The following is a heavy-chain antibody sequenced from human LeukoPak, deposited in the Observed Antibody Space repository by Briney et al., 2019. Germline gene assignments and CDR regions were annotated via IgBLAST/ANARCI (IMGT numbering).Heavy chain of an antibody. CDR3: ARADYDYVWGSNRQYYFDY. V-gene: IGHV1-2*02. D-gene: IGHD3-16*02. J-gene: IGHJ4*02. Sequence: GASVKVSCKASGYIFTGYYMHWVRQAPGQGLEWMGWINPNSGGTNYAQKFQGRVTMTRDTSINTVFMELSRLRSDDTAVYYCARADYDYVWGSNRQYYFDYWGQGTLVTVSS. CDR2: INPNSGGT. CDR1: GYIFTGYY.